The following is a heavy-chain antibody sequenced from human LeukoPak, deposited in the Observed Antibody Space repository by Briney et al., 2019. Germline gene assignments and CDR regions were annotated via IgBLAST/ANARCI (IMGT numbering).Heavy chain of an antibody. J-gene: IGHJ4*02. CDR3: AKSTAPCSRGSCYSALES. CDR1: GFTFSSYW. V-gene: IGHV3-74*01. D-gene: IGHD2-15*01. CDR2: IHSDGSRT. Sequence: GGSLRLSCAASGFTFSSYWMHWVRQAPGKGLVWVSRIHSDGSRTDYADSLKGRFTISRDNAKNTLYLQMNSLRAEDTAIYYCAKSTAPCSRGSCYSALESWGQGTLVTVSS.